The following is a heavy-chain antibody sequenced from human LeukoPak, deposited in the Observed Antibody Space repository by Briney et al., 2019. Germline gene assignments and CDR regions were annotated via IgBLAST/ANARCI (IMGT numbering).Heavy chain of an antibody. D-gene: IGHD3-16*02. Sequence: PGRSLRLSCAASGFTFSSYAMHWVRQAPGKGLEWVAFVSYDGSWDSHSDSVKGRFTIFRDDSKNTLYLQMTRLRAEDTAVYYCTREERGYIPAFWGQGTLVTVSS. J-gene: IGHJ4*02. V-gene: IGHV3-30*01. CDR2: VSYDGSWD. CDR1: GFTFSSYA. CDR3: TREERGYIPAF.